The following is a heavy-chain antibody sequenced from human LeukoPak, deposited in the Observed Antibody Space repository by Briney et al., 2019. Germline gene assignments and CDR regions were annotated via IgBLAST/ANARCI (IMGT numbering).Heavy chain of an antibody. J-gene: IGHJ4*02. CDR2: IYSGGST. V-gene: IGHV3-66*01. CDR3: ARGHGGSYYGLGDYFDY. CDR1: GFTFSNAW. Sequence: PGGSLRLSCAASGFTFSNAWMSWVRQAPGKGLEWVSVIYSGGSTYYADSVKGRFTISRDNSKNTLYLQMNSLRAEDTAVYYCARGHGGSYYGLGDYFDYWGQGTLVTVSS. D-gene: IGHD1-26*01.